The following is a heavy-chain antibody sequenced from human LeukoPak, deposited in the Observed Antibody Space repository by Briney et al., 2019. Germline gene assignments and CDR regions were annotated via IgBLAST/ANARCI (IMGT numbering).Heavy chain of an antibody. CDR1: GISLSNYA. V-gene: IGHV3-23*01. J-gene: IGHJ4*02. CDR2: ISERGGST. CDR3: AKRGVVIRGILVIGYHQEAYHYDF. D-gene: IGHD3-10*01. Sequence: GGSLRLSCVVSGISLSNYAMTWVRQAPGKGLEWVSYISERGGSTTYADSVKGRFTISRDTSLNTLYLQMNNLRAEDSAVYFCAKRGVVIRGILVIGYHQEAYHYDFWGQGVLVTVSS.